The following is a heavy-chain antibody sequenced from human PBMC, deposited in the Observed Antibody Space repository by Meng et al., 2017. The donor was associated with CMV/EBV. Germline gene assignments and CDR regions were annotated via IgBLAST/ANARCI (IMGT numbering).Heavy chain of an antibody. CDR1: GGTFSSYA. V-gene: IGHV1-69*05. D-gene: IGHD4-11*01. Sequence: SVKVSCKASGGTFSSYAISWVRQAPGQGLEWMGGIIPIFGTANYAQKFQGRVTITTDESTSTAYMELSSLRSEDTAVYYCAREGGYDYSTKKTYYYYGMDVWGQGTTVTVSS. J-gene: IGHJ6*02. CDR3: AREGGYDYSTKKTYYYYGMDV. CDR2: IIPIFGTA.